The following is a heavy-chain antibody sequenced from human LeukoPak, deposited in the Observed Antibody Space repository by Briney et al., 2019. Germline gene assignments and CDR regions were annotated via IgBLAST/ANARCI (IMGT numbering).Heavy chain of an antibody. CDR3: ARLAYSSSWYPEYYFDY. Sequence: SETLSLTCAVYGGSFSGYYWSWIRQPPGKGLEWIGEINHSGSTNYNPSLKSRVTISVDTSKNQSSLKLSSVTAADTAVYYCARLAYSSSWYPEYYFDYWGQGTLVTVSS. CDR2: INHSGST. CDR1: GGSFSGYY. D-gene: IGHD6-13*01. J-gene: IGHJ4*02. V-gene: IGHV4-34*01.